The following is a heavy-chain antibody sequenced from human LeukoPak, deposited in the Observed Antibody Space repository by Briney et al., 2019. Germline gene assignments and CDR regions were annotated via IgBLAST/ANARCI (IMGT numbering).Heavy chain of an antibody. D-gene: IGHD4-11*01. CDR3: ATDTVAHY. V-gene: IGHV3-53*01. Sequence: GGSLRLSCAASGFIFSSYAMSWVRQAPGKGLEWVSVIYSGGSTYYADSVKGRFTISRDNSKNTLYLQMNSLRAEDTAVYYCATDTVAHYWGQGTLVTVSS. CDR1: GFIFSSYA. CDR2: IYSGGST. J-gene: IGHJ4*02.